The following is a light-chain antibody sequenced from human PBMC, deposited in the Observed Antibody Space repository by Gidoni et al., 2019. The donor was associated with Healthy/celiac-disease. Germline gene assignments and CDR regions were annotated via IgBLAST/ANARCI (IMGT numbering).Light chain of an antibody. V-gene: IGKV1-8*01. Sequence: AIRMTQSPSSFSASTGDRVTITCRASHGISSYLAWYQQKPGKALKLLIYAASTLQIGVPSRFSGSGSGTDFTLTISCLQSEDFATYYCQQYYSYPPLTFGGGTKVEIK. CDR3: QQYYSYPPLT. CDR1: HGISSY. J-gene: IGKJ4*01. CDR2: AAS.